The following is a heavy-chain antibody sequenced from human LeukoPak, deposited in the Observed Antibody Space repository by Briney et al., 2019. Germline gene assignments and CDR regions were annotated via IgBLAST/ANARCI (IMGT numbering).Heavy chain of an antibody. CDR3: ARGLEWELPRDDY. J-gene: IGHJ4*02. V-gene: IGHV3-23*01. CDR2: ISGSGGST. Sequence: LPGGSLRLSCAASGFTFSSYAMSWVRQAPGKGLEWVSAISGSGGSTYYADSVKGRFTISRDNAKNSLYLQMNSLRAEDTAVYYCARGLEWELPRDDYWGQGTLVTVSS. CDR1: GFTFSSYA. D-gene: IGHD1-26*01.